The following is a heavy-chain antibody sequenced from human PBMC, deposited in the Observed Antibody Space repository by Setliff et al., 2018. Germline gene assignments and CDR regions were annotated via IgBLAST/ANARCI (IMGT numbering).Heavy chain of an antibody. J-gene: IGHJ6*02. CDR2: ISSSGTAM. D-gene: IGHD6-19*01. Sequence: PGGSLRLSCAASGFSLGAYEFNWVRQAPGKGLEWVSYISSSGTAMYYVDPVKGRFTISRDNAKNSLYLQMNSLRVEDTAVYYCARDVVSGWYRRKNYFGMDVWGQGTTVTVSS. V-gene: IGHV3-48*03. CDR1: GFSLGAYE. CDR3: ARDVVSGWYRRKNYFGMDV.